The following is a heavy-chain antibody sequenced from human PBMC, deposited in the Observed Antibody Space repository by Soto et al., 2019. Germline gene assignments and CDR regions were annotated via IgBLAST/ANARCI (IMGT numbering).Heavy chain of an antibody. CDR2: IGSSSNYI. Sequence: GGSLRLSCTASGFTFSSYNMNWVRQAPGKGLEWVSSIGSSSNYIYYADSMKGRFTISRDNAKNSLYLQMNSLRDEDTAVYYCAREDSSGYLLCDYWGQGTLVTVSS. CDR3: AREDSSGYLLCDY. D-gene: IGHD3-22*01. CDR1: GFTFSSYN. V-gene: IGHV3-21*01. J-gene: IGHJ4*02.